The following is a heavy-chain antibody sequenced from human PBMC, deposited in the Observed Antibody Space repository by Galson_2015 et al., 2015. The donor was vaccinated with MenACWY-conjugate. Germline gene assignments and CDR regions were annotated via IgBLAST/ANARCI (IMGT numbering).Heavy chain of an antibody. CDR3: ARGDDILTGYLGSMDV. CDR1: GYTFTSYY. Sequence: CKASGYTFTSYYMHWVRQAPGQGLEWMGIIDPSGGSTSYAQKFQGRVTMTRDTSASTVYMELSSLRSEDTAVYYCARGDDILTGYLGSMDVWGQGTTVTVSS. CDR2: IDPSGGST. D-gene: IGHD3-9*01. V-gene: IGHV1-46*03. J-gene: IGHJ6*02.